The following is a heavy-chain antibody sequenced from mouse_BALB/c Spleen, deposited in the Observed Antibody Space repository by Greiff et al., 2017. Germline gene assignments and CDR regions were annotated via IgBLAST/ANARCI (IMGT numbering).Heavy chain of an antibody. D-gene: IGHD1-1*01. J-gene: IGHJ2*01. Sequence: QVQLQQSGPELVKPGASVKISCKASGYAFSSSWMNWVKQRPGQGLEWIGRIYPGDGDTNYNGKFKGKATLTADKSSSTAYMQLSSLTSVDSAVYFCAREVVEYDYWGQGTTLTVSS. V-gene: IGHV1-82*01. CDR2: IYPGDGDT. CDR1: GYAFSSSW. CDR3: AREVVEYDY.